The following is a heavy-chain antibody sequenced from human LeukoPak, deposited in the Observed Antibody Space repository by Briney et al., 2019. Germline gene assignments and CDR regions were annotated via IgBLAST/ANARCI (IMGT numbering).Heavy chain of an antibody. Sequence: GGSLRLSCAASGFTFSSYSMNWVRQAPGKGLEGVSSISSSSSYIYYADSVKGRFTISRDNAKNSLYLQMSSLRAEDTAVYYCARDAYGDGYTNNFDYWGEGPMVTVSS. D-gene: IGHD5-24*01. V-gene: IGHV3-21*04. CDR1: GFTFSSYS. CDR3: ARDAYGDGYTNNFDY. J-gene: IGHJ4*02. CDR2: ISSSSSYI.